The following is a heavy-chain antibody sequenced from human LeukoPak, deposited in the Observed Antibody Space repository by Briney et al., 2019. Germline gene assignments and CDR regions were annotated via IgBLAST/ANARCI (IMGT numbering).Heavy chain of an antibody. Sequence: ASVKVSFKASGYIFINYGISWVRQAPGQGLEWMGWISPYNGHTNYEPNLQDRLTMTTDTSTSTAYMELRSLTSDDTAVYYCAKTRDTVLNEYWGQGTLVTVSS. CDR2: ISPYNGHT. CDR1: GYIFINYG. J-gene: IGHJ4*02. V-gene: IGHV1-18*01. D-gene: IGHD3-10*01. CDR3: AKTRDTVLNEY.